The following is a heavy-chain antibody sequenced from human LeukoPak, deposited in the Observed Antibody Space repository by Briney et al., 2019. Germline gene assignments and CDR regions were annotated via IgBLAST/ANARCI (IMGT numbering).Heavy chain of an antibody. D-gene: IGHD3-16*01. CDR1: GFTFRNSW. Sequence: SGGSLRLSCAASGFTFRNSWMNWVRQAPGKGLEWVANIKQDGSEKHYVDSVKGRFTISRDNAKNSLYVQMNSLRVEDTAVYYCARSPGGSWGTDYWGQGTLVTVSS. CDR3: ARSPGGSWGTDY. J-gene: IGHJ4*02. CDR2: IKQDGSEK. V-gene: IGHV3-7*01.